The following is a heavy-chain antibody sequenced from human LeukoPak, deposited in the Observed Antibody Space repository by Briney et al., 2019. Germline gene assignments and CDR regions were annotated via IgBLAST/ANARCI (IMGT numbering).Heavy chain of an antibody. Sequence: GASLRLSCAVSGFTFRGYAMNWVRQAPGKGLEWVALISGSGDNQYYADAVKGRFTISRDNSKNTLSLQRSGLRVEDTAVYYCAKDWIPEDWGQGTLVTVSS. J-gene: IGHJ4*02. CDR1: GFTFRGYA. V-gene: IGHV3-23*01. CDR3: AKDWIPED. CDR2: ISGSGDNQ. D-gene: IGHD5-18*01.